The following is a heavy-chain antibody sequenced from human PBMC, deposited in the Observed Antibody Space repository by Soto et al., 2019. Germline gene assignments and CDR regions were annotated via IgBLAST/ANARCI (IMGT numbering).Heavy chain of an antibody. J-gene: IGHJ5*02. Sequence: PSETLSLTCAVSGDSINSGFYSWTWIRQPAGKGLECIGYISHSGDTFYNPSLKSRVAMSLDTSKNQFSLTLSSVTAADTAVYYCARDYGDYYIDPWGPGLLVTVSS. V-gene: IGHV4-30-2*01. CDR2: ISHSGDT. D-gene: IGHD4-17*01. CDR3: ARDYGDYYIDP. CDR1: GDSINSGFYS.